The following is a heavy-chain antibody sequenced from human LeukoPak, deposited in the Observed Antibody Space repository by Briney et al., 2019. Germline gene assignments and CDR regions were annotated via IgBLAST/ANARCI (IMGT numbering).Heavy chain of an antibody. CDR2: IYYSRST. Sequence: TSQTLSLTCTVSGGSISSGGYYWSWIRQHPGKGLEWIGYIYYSRSTYYNPSLKSRVTISVDTSKNQFSLKLSSVTAADTAVYYCARVVVYDFWSGSSGTYYFDYWGQGTLVTVSS. CDR3: ARVVVYDFWSGSSGTYYFDY. CDR1: GGSISSGGYY. J-gene: IGHJ4*02. D-gene: IGHD3-3*01. V-gene: IGHV4-31*03.